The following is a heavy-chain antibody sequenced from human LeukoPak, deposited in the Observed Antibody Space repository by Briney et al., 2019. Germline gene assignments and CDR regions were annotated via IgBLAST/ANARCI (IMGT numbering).Heavy chain of an antibody. Sequence: GGSLRLSCAASGFTFDRYVMSWDRQAPGKWLEWVSSISGSGNNTDYAHSVKGRITISRDNVNNTVYLQMNGLRVEDTAIYYCAKDKAFDWFYYDYGMDVWGQGTTVAVSS. D-gene: IGHD3-9*01. V-gene: IGHV3-23*01. J-gene: IGHJ6*02. CDR3: AKDKAFDWFYYDYGMDV. CDR1: GFTFDRYV. CDR2: ISGSGNNT.